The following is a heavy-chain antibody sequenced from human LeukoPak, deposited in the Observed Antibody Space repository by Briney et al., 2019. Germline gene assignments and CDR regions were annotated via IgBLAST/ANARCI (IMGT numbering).Heavy chain of an antibody. CDR2: ISWDGGST. Sequence: GGSLRLSCAASGFTFDDYTMHWVRQAPGKGLEWVSLISWDGGSTYYADSVKGRFTISRDNSKNSLYLQMNSLRAEDTALYYCAKTAFSGSDYDYYMDVWGKGTTVTVSS. D-gene: IGHD2-8*02. CDR1: GFTFDDYT. V-gene: IGHV3-43D*03. CDR3: AKTAFSGSDYDYYMDV. J-gene: IGHJ6*03.